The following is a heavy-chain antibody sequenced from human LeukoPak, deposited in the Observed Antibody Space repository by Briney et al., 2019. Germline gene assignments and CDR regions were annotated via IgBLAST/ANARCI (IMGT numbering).Heavy chain of an antibody. V-gene: IGHV4-39*01. CDR2: IHYTGST. CDR3: ARLPTGYPNWFDT. Sequence: PSETLSLTCAVSGGSISSISSSNWAWIRQPPGKGLELIAAIHYTGSTYYNPSFMSRVTISVDTSKNQFSLKLNSLTATDTAVYYCARLPTGYPNWFDTWGQGILVTVSS. D-gene: IGHD5-18*01. J-gene: IGHJ5*02. CDR1: GGSISSISSS.